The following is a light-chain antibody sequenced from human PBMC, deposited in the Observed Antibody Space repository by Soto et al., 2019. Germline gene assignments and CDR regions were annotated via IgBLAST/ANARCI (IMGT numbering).Light chain of an antibody. CDR3: QQYDAWPFT. J-gene: IGKJ4*01. CDR2: DAS. CDR1: QSVSNN. V-gene: IGKV3D-15*01. Sequence: EIVMTQSPATLSVSPGERATLSCRASQSVSNNYLAWYQQKPGQAPRLLIYDASNRATGIPARFSGSGSGTEFVLTISSLQSEDIAIYYCQQYDAWPFTFGGGTKVDIK.